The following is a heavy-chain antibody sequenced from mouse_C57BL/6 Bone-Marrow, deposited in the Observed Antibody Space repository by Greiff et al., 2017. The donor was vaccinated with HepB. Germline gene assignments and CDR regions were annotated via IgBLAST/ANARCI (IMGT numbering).Heavy chain of an antibody. Sequence: DVMLVESGGGLVKPGGSLKLSCAASGFTFSDYGIHWVRQAPEKGLEWVAYISSGSSTIYYADTVKGRFTIARDNAKNTLFLQMTSLRSADTAMYYCARAYAMDYWGQGTSDSVSS. CDR1: GFTFSDYG. J-gene: IGHJ4*01. CDR2: ISSGSSTI. V-gene: IGHV5-17*01. CDR3: ARAYAMDY.